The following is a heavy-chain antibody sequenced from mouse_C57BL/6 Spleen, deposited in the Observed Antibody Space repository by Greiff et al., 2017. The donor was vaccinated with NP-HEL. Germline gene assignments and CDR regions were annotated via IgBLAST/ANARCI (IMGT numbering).Heavy chain of an antibody. CDR2: IDPETGGT. Sequence: VQLQQSGAELVRPGASVTLSCKASGYTFTDYEMHWVKQTPVHGLEWIGAIDPETGGTAYNQKFKGKAILTADKSSSTAYMELRSLTSEDSAVYYCTEGAYCYSAWFAYWGQGTLVTVSA. J-gene: IGHJ3*01. CDR3: TEGAYCYSAWFAY. D-gene: IGHD2-12*01. CDR1: GYTFTDYE. V-gene: IGHV1-15*01.